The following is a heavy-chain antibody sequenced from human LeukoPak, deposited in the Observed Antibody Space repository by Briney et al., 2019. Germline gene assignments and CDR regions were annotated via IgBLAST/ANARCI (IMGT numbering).Heavy chain of an antibody. J-gene: IGHJ6*03. CDR3: WSYFYYYMDV. CDR1: GFTVSNNY. CDR2: IYSGGST. Sequence: GGSLRLSCAASGFTVSNNYMSWVRQAPGKGPEWVSVIYSGGSTYYSDSVKGRFTISRDNSKNTLYLQMNSLRAEDTAVYYCWSYFYYYMDVWGKGPTVTVSS. V-gene: IGHV3-66*02.